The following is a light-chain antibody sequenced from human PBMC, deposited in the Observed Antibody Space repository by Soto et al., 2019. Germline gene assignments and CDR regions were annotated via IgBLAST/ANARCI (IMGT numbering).Light chain of an antibody. Sequence: QSALTQPASVSGSPGQSITISCTGTNSDVGGYNYVSWYQQHPGKAPELMIYEVSHRPSGVSNRFSGSKSDNTASLTISGLQAEDEADYYCSSYTGSSINTVVFGGGTKLTVL. CDR3: SSYTGSSINTVV. J-gene: IGLJ2*01. CDR1: NSDVGGYNY. V-gene: IGLV2-14*01. CDR2: EVS.